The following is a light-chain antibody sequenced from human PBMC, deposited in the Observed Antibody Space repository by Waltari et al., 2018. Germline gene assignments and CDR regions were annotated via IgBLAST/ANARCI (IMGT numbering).Light chain of an antibody. CDR3: SSYTASTTLI. CDR2: DVS. CDR1: SSDIGYYNY. J-gene: IGLJ2*01. Sequence: QSALTQPASVSGSPGQSITISCTGTSSDIGYYNYVSWYQQHPGKAPKIMIYDVSNRPSGVSNRFSGSKSGNTASLTISGLQAEDEADYCCSSYTASTTLIFGGGTKLTVL. V-gene: IGLV2-14*01.